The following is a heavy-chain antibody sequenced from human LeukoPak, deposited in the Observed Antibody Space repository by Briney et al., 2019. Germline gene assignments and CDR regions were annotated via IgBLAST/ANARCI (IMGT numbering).Heavy chain of an antibody. CDR2: ISAYNGNT. CDR3: ARDPGSSSWSEYYYYYYGMDV. J-gene: IGHJ6*02. Sequence: ASVKVSCKASGYTFTSYGISWVRQAPGQGLEWMGWISAYNGNTNYAQRLQGRVTMTTDTSTNTAYMELRSLRSDDTAVYYCARDPGSSSWSEYYYYYYGMDVWGQGTTVTVSS. D-gene: IGHD6-13*01. CDR1: GYTFTSYG. V-gene: IGHV1-18*01.